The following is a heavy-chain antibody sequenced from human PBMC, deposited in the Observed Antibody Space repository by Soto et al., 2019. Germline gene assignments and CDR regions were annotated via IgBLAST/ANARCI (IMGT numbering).Heavy chain of an antibody. CDR3: ARLRWETENNWFDP. CDR2: IYHSGSA. CDR1: GGSISSGDHY. V-gene: IGHV4-30-4*01. J-gene: IGHJ5*02. D-gene: IGHD4-17*01. Sequence: TSETLSLTCTVSGGSISSGDHYWSWIRQPPGKGLEWMGYIYHSGSAHYNPSLNSRVTISIDTSTNRFSLNLTSVTAADSAVYFCARLRWETENNWFDPWGQGALVTVSS.